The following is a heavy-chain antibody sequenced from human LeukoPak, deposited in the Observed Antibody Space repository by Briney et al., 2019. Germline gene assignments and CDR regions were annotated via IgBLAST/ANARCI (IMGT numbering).Heavy chain of an antibody. D-gene: IGHD3-9*01. CDR3: ASGPRVLRYFDWLYDAFDI. CDR2: ISWNSGSI. J-gene: IGHJ3*02. CDR1: GFTFDDYA. V-gene: IGHV3-9*01. Sequence: PGGSLRLSCAASGFTFDDYAMHWVRKAPGKGLEWVSGISWNSGSIGYADSVKGRFTISRDNAKNSLYLQMNSLRAEDTALYYCASGPRVLRYFDWLYDAFDIWGQGTMVTVSS.